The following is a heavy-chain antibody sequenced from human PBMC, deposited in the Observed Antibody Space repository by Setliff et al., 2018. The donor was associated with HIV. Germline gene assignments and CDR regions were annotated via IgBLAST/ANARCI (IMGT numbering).Heavy chain of an antibody. CDR3: ARELKGVYDSWSSSDPPYYFDN. D-gene: IGHD3-3*01. CDR2: MNPNSGNT. J-gene: IGHJ4*02. V-gene: IGHV1-8*03. CDR1: GYTFTSYD. Sequence: ASVKVSCKASGYTFTSYDINWVRQATGQGLEWMAWMNPNSGNTGYTQKFQGRVTITRNTSITTAYMELSSLRSEDTAIYYCARELKGVYDSWSSSDPPYYFDNWGQGTLVTVSS.